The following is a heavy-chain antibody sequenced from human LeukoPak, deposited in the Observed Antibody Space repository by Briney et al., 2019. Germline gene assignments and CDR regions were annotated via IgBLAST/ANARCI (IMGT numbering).Heavy chain of an antibody. V-gene: IGHV3-21*01. J-gene: IGHJ6*03. CDR1: GFTFSSYS. CDR3: ARGYYDSSGYYYFVYYYYYMDV. CDR2: ISSSSSYI. D-gene: IGHD3-22*01. Sequence: PGGSLRLSCAASGFTFSSYSMNWVRQAPGKGLEWVSSISSSSSYIYYADSVKGRFTISRDNAKNSLYLQMNSLRAEDTAVYYCARGYYDSSGYYYFVYYYYYMDVWGKGTTVTVSS.